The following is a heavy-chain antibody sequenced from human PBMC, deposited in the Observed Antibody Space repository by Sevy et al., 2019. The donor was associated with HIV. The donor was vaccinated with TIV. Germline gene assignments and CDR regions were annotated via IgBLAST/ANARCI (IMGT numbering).Heavy chain of an antibody. J-gene: IGHJ4*02. Sequence: GGSLRLSCGASGFSMSTHAMNWVRQAPGRGLEWISGISTTDGSTHYADSVKGRFTISRDNSKNTVHLQMNSLRAEDTALYYCAAGDTAFLADLDFWGQGPLVTVSS. CDR1: GFSMSTHA. CDR3: AAGDTAFLADLDF. CDR2: ISTTDGST. D-gene: IGHD5-18*01. V-gene: IGHV3-23*01.